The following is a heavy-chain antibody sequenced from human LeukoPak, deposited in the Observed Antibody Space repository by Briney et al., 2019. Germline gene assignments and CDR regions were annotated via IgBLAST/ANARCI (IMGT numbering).Heavy chain of an antibody. CDR3: ARHGTGSSSDYDF. V-gene: IGHV5-51*01. CDR1: GYSLISYW. J-gene: IGHJ4*02. CDR2: IYPGDSNT. D-gene: IGHD3-22*01. Sequence: GESLKISCKASGYSLISYWIGWVRQMPGKGLEWMGIIYPGDSNTRYSPSFQGQVNISVDKSISTAFLQWSSLKASDTAIYYCARHGTGSSSDYDFWGQGTLVTVSS.